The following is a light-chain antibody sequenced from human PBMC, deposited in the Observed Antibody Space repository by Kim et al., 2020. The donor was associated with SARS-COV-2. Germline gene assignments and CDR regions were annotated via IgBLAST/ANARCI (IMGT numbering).Light chain of an antibody. J-gene: IGLJ3*02. V-gene: IGLV1-40*01. CDR3: QSYDRGLSGGV. CDR2: ATV. Sequence: QRFTFTCTGSRSNIGAGFDVQLYQQLPGTAPRPRIFATVARPPGVPDRFSGSKSGTEASLAITGLQTEDEADYYCQSYDRGLSGGVFGGGTKVTVL. CDR1: RSNIGAGFD.